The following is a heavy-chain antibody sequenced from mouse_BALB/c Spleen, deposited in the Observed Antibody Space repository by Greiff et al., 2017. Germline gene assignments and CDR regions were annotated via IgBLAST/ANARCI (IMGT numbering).Heavy chain of an antibody. CDR1: GFTFTDYY. Sequence: EVMLVESGGGLVQPGGSLRLSCATSGFTFTDYYMSWVRQPPGKALEWLGFIRNKANGYTTEYSVSVKGRFTISRDNSQSILYLQMNTLRAEDIAYYYCAKDINIDYWGQGTTLTVSS. CDR2: IRNKANGYTT. V-gene: IGHV7-3*02. CDR3: AKDINIDY. J-gene: IGHJ2*01.